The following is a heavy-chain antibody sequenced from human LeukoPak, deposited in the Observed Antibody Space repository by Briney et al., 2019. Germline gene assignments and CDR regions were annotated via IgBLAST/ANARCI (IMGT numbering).Heavy chain of an antibody. D-gene: IGHD6-6*01. J-gene: IGHJ4*02. CDR3: AKAAAARPWYFDY. V-gene: IGHV3-23*01. CDR1: GFTFSSYA. Sequence: PGGSLRLSCAASGFTFSSYAMSWVRQAPGKGLEWVSAISRSGGSTYYADSVKGRFTISRDNSKNTLYLQMNSLRAEDTAVYYCAKAAAARPWYFDYWGERTLVTVSS. CDR2: ISRSGGST.